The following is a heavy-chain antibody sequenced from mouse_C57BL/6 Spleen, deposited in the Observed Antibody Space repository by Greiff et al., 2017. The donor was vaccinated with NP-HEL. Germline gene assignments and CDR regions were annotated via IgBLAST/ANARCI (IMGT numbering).Heavy chain of an antibody. CDR3: TRERDSNYEFGY. J-gene: IGHJ3*01. Sequence: EVQLQQSGPVLVRPGASVKMSCKTSGYTFTSYWMHWVKQRPGQGLEWIGAIYPGNSGTSYNQKFKGKAKLTAVTSASTAYMELSRLTNEDSAFYCCTRERDSNYEFGYWGQGTLVTVSA. D-gene: IGHD2-5*01. CDR2: IYPGNSGT. CDR1: GYTFTSYW. V-gene: IGHV1-5*01.